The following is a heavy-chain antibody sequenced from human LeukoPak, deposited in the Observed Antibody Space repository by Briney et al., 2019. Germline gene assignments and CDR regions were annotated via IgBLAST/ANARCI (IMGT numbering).Heavy chain of an antibody. V-gene: IGHV3-21*01. D-gene: IGHD3-16*01. CDR2: ITSGSTYI. CDR3: ARVVWGQLTYYFDC. CDR1: RFTFSSYS. Sequence: GGSLRLSCAASRFTFSSYSMNWVRQAPGKGLEWVSSITSGSTYIYYADSVKGRFTISRDNAKNSLYLQMDSLRAEDTAVYYCARVVWGQLTYYFDCWGQGTLVTVSS. J-gene: IGHJ4*02.